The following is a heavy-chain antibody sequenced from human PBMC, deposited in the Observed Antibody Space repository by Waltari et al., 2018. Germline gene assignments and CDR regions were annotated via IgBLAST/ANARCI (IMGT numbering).Heavy chain of an antibody. CDR2: IIPIFGTA. J-gene: IGHJ6*02. CDR1: GGTFSSYA. CDR3: ARGYIEYSSSSDYYGMDV. Sequence: QVQLVQSGAEVKKPGSSVKVSCKASGGTFSSYAISWVRQAPGQGLEWMGGIIPIFGTANYAQKCQGRVTITADESTSTAYMELSSLRSEDTAVYYCARGYIEYSSSSDYYGMDVWGQGTTVTVSS. D-gene: IGHD6-6*01. V-gene: IGHV1-69*01.